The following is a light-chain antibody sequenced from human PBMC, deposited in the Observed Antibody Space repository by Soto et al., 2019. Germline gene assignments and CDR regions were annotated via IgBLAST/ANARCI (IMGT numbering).Light chain of an antibody. CDR3: QQSGSSPLT. J-gene: IGKJ4*01. Sequence: PGERASLSCRASQSISGRYLAWYQQKPGQAPRLLIYDASSRATGIPDRFSGSGSGTDFILTISRLEPEDFAVYYCQQSGSSPLTFGGGTKVEIK. CDR2: DAS. CDR1: QSISGRY. V-gene: IGKV3-20*01.